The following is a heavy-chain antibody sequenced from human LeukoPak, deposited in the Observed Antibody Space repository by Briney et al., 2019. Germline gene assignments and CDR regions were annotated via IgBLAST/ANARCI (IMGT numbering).Heavy chain of an antibody. J-gene: IGHJ6*03. CDR2: MSHSAGT. CDR1: GNSISSGDNY. CDR3: AREDSSSWYSRNYYYMDV. Sequence: PSQTLSLTCTVSGNSISSGDNYWSWIRQPAGKGLEWIGSMSHSAGTYQNPSLKSRVTISIDTSKNQFSLKLSSVTAADTAVYYCAREDSSSWYSRNYYYMDVWGKGTTVTISS. D-gene: IGHD6-13*01. V-gene: IGHV4-61*02.